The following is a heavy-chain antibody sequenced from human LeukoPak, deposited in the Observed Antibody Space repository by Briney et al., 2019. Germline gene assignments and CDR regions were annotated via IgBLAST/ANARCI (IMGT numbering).Heavy chain of an antibody. J-gene: IGHJ4*02. D-gene: IGHD6-13*01. CDR2: ISSSSSYI. Sequence: PGGSLRLSCAASGFTFSSYSMNWVRQAPGKGLEWVSSISSSSSYIYYADSVKGRFTISRDNAKNSLYLQMNSLRAEDTAVYYCARDRGYIAAAGDYWGQGTLVTVSS. CDR1: GFTFSSYS. V-gene: IGHV3-21*01. CDR3: ARDRGYIAAAGDY.